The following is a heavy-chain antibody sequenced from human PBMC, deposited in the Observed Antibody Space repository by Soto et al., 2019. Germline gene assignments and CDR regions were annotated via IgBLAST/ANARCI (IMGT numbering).Heavy chain of an antibody. Sequence: EVQLVESGGGLVQPGGSLRLSCAASGFTVSNFYMTWVRQAPGKGLQWVAVISSGGSSYYADSVKGRFTISRDNSKNTLYLEMNSLRAEDTAVYYCARDTFGGAYDFLHGGQGTLVTVSS. V-gene: IGHV3-66*01. CDR2: ISSGGSS. CDR1: GFTVSNFY. D-gene: IGHD3-3*01. CDR3: ARDTFGGAYDFLH. J-gene: IGHJ4*02.